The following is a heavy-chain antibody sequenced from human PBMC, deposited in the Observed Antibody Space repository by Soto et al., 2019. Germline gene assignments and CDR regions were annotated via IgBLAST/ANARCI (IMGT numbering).Heavy chain of an antibody. D-gene: IGHD3-10*01. Sequence: ESVGGVVQPGRSLRLSCAVSGFTFSSYGMHWVRQAPGKGLEWVAVISYDGSNKYYADSVKGRFTISRDNSKNTLYLQMNSLRAEDTAVYYCAPWFGAFDYWGQGTLVTVSS. V-gene: IGHV3-30*03. CDR1: GFTFSSYG. CDR2: ISYDGSNK. J-gene: IGHJ4*02. CDR3: APWFGAFDY.